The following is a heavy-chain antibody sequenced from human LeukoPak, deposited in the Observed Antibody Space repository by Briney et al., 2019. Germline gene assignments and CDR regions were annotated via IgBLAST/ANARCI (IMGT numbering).Heavy chain of an antibody. Sequence: GGSLRLSCAASGFTFRTYSMTWVRQPPGKGLEWVSSISSSNNYIFYADSVKGRFTVSRDNAKNSLYLQMNSLGAEDTAVYYCARRYCGSTSCQPLDYWGQGTLVTVSS. CDR1: GFTFRTYS. CDR2: ISSSNNYI. V-gene: IGHV3-21*01. J-gene: IGHJ4*02. D-gene: IGHD2-2*01. CDR3: ARRYCGSTSCQPLDY.